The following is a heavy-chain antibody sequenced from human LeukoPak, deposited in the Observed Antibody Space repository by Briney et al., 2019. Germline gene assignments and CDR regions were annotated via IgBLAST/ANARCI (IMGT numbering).Heavy chain of an antibody. V-gene: IGHV4-59*01. CDR3: AREERIVATIFVYYYYGMDV. CDR1: GGSIGSYY. J-gene: IGHJ6*02. Sequence: SETLSLTCTVSGGSIGSYYWSWIRQPPGKGLEWIGYIYYSGSTNYNASLTNRVTISVDTSKNQFSLKLSSVTAADTAVYYCAREERIVATIFVYYYYGMDVWGQGTTVTVSS. CDR2: IYYSGST. D-gene: IGHD5-12*01.